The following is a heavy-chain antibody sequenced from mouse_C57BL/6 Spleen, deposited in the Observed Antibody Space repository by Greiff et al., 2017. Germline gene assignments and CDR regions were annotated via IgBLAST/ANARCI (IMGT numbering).Heavy chain of an antibody. Sequence: EVQLVESGGGLVQSGRSLRLSCATSGFTFSDFYMEWVRQAPGKGLEWIAASRNKANDYTTEYSASVRGRFIVSRDTSQSILYLQMNALRAEDTAIYYCARGGSAEYPRAMDYWGQGTSVTVSS. J-gene: IGHJ4*01. V-gene: IGHV7-1*01. CDR1: GFTFSDFY. CDR2: SRNKANDYTT. D-gene: IGHD5-1*01. CDR3: ARGGSAEYPRAMDY.